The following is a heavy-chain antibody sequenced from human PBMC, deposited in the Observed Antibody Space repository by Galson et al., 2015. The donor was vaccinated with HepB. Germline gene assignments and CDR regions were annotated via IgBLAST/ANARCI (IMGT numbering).Heavy chain of an antibody. V-gene: IGHV1-69*13. CDR2: IIPIFGTA. D-gene: IGHD3-3*01. J-gene: IGHJ5*02. Sequence: SVKVSCKASGGTFSSYAISWVRQAPGQGLEWMGGIIPIFGTANYAQKFQGRVTITADESTSTAYMELSSLRSGDTAVYYCARDSKYRGYYDFWSGYYTGWFDPWGQGTLVTVSS. CDR1: GGTFSSYA. CDR3: ARDSKYRGYYDFWSGYYTGWFDP.